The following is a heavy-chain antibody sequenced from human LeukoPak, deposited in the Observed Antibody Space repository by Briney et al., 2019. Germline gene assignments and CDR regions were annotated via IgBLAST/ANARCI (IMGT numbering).Heavy chain of an antibody. V-gene: IGHV4-59*01. CDR1: GGSISSYY. CDR2: IYYSGST. D-gene: IGHD6-19*01. Sequence: SETLSLTCTVSGGSISSYYWSWIRQPPGKGLEWIGYIYYSGSTNYNPSLKKGVTISVDTSKNQFSLKLSSVTAADTAVYYCARDRGLAVAGTYYYYYGMDVWGQGTTVTVS. J-gene: IGHJ6*02. CDR3: ARDRGLAVAGTYYYYYGMDV.